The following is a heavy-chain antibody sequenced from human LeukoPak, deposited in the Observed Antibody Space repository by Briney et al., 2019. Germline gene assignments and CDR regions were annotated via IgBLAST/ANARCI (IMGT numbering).Heavy chain of an antibody. D-gene: IGHD4-17*01. CDR1: GFTFSTYW. J-gene: IGHJ4*02. CDR3: ARGDYGFDY. CDR2: INTDGSST. Sequence: PGGSLRLSCAASGFTFSTYWMHWVRQAPGKGLVWVSRINTDGSSTSYADSVQGRFTISRDNAKNTLYLQMNSLRAEDMAVYYCARGDYGFDYWGQGTLVTVSS. V-gene: IGHV3-74*01.